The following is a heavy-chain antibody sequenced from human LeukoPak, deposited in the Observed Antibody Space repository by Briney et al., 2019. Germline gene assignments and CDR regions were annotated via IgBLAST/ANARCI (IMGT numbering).Heavy chain of an antibody. J-gene: IGHJ4*02. CDR2: IRSKANSYAT. CDR3: TSQLYYYDSSGYAYFDY. V-gene: IGHV3-73*01. D-gene: IGHD3-22*01. Sequence: GGSLRLSCAASGFTFSGFAMHWVRQASGKGLEWVGRIRSKANSYATAYAASVKGRFTISRDDSKNTAYLQMNSLKTEDTAVYYCTSQLYYYDSSGYAYFDYWGQGTLVTVSS. CDR1: GFTFSGFA.